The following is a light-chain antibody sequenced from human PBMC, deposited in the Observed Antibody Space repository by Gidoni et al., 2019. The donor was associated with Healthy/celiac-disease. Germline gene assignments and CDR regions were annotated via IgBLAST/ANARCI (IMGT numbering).Light chain of an antibody. CDR2: DVS. J-gene: IGLJ3*02. CDR1: SSDVGCYNY. Sequence: QSALTQPASVSGSPGQSITIYCTGTSSDVGCYNYVSWYQKQPGKAPELMIYDVSNRTSGVSNRFSGSKSGNTASLTISGLQAEDEADYYCSSYTSSSTPRVFGGGTKLTVL. CDR3: SSYTSSSTPRV. V-gene: IGLV2-14*01.